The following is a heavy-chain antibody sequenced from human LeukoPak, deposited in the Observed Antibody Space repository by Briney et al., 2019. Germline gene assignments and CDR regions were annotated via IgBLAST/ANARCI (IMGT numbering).Heavy chain of an antibody. CDR3: ARGKQQLRPTPPDY. D-gene: IGHD6-13*01. Sequence: ASVKVSCKASGYTFTGYYMHWVRQAPGQGLEWMGWISAYNGNTNYAQKLQGRVTMTTDTSTSTAYMELRSLRSDDTAVYYCARGKQQLRPTPPDYWGQGTLVTVSS. J-gene: IGHJ4*02. CDR2: ISAYNGNT. CDR1: GYTFTGYY. V-gene: IGHV1-18*04.